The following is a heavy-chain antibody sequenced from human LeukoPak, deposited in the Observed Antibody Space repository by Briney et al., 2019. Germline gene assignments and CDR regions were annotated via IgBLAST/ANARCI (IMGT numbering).Heavy chain of an antibody. J-gene: IGHJ4*02. D-gene: IGHD6-19*01. Sequence: PGGSLRLSCAASGFTFSSYSMNWVRQAPGKGLEWVSSISSSSSYIYYADSVKGRFTISRDNAKNSLYLQMNSLRAEDTAVYYCARGVPNSSGWFQWGQGTLVTVSS. V-gene: IGHV3-21*01. CDR1: GFTFSSYS. CDR2: ISSSSSYI. CDR3: ARGVPNSSGWFQ.